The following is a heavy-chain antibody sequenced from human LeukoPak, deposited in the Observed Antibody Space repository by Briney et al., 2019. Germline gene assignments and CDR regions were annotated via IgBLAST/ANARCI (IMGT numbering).Heavy chain of an antibody. CDR3: AKDGDRQTETTTLCCYYMDV. D-gene: IGHD1-1*01. V-gene: IGHV3-30*02. Sequence: GGSLRLSCAASGFTFSSYGMHWVRQAPGKVLEWVAFVRYDGSNKYYADSVKGRFTISRDNSKNTLYLQMNSLRAEDTAVYFCAKDGDRQTETTTLCCYYMDVWGKGTTVTVSS. J-gene: IGHJ6*03. CDR2: VRYDGSNK. CDR1: GFTFSSYG.